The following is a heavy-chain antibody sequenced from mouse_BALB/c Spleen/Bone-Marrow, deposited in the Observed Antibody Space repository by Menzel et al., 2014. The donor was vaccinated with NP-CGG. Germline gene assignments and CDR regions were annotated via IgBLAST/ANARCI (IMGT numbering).Heavy chain of an antibody. J-gene: IGHJ4*01. CDR1: GFSLTSYD. CDR3: VRDPVFPYAMDY. V-gene: IGHV2-9-2*01. Sequence: QMQLKQSGPGLVAPSQSLSITCTVSGFSLTSYDISWIRQPPGKGLEWLGVIWTGGGTNYNSAFMSRLSISKDNSKSQVFLKMNSLQTDDTATYYCVRDPVFPYAMDYWGQGTSVTVSS. CDR2: IWTGGGT.